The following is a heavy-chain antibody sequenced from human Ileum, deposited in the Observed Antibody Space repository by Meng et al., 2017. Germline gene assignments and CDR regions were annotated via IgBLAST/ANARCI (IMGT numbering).Heavy chain of an antibody. CDR2: IYYSGTI. V-gene: IGHV4-31*03. CDR3: ARDRVSPGSSNWFDP. CDR1: SVSVPRGFSH. J-gene: IGHJ5*02. D-gene: IGHD3-10*01. Sequence: GPGIVKPSKIHFLTGNDCSVSVPRGFSHWSWTRQHPGTGLELIGSIYYSGTIYYQPSLQSRVPLSLDTSKNPFSLNLSSVTAADTAVYYWARDRVSPGSSNWFDPWGQGTLVTVSS.